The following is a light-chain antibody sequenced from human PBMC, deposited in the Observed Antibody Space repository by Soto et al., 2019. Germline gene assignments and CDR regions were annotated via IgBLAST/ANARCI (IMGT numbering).Light chain of an antibody. CDR2: GTS. CDR3: QQYGKT. CDR1: QSVSRSY. V-gene: IGKV3-20*01. Sequence: EIVLTQSPGTLSLSPGERATLSCRASQSVSRSYLAWYQQKPGQAPWLLIYGTSSRATGIPDRFSGSGSGTDFTLIISRLEPEDFAVYYCQQYGKTFGQGTKVDIK. J-gene: IGKJ1*01.